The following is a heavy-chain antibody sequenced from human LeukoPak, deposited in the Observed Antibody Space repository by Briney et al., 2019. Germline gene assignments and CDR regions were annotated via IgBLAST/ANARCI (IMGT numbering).Heavy chain of an antibody. D-gene: IGHD3-3*01. CDR1: GFTFSSYA. J-gene: IGHJ4*02. CDR3: AKGGLNDFWSGYTY. Sequence: PGGSLRLSCAASGFTFSSYAMSWVRQAPGKGLEWVSAISGSGGSTYYADSVKGRFTISRDNSKNTLYLQMNSLRAEDTAVYYCAKGGLNDFWSGYTYWAQGTLVTVSS. CDR2: ISGSGGST. V-gene: IGHV3-23*01.